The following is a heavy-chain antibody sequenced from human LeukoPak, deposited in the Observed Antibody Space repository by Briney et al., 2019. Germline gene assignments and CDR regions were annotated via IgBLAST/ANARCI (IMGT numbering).Heavy chain of an antibody. CDR3: AKSDSSGYSGFN. CDR2: ISYDGSNK. Sequence: PGGSLRLSCAASGFTFSSYGMHWVRQAPGKGLEWVAVISYDGSNKYYADSVKGRFTISRDNSKNTVYLQMNSLRAEDTAVYYCAKSDSSGYSGFNWGQGTLVTVSS. J-gene: IGHJ4*02. V-gene: IGHV3-30*18. D-gene: IGHD3-22*01. CDR1: GFTFSSYG.